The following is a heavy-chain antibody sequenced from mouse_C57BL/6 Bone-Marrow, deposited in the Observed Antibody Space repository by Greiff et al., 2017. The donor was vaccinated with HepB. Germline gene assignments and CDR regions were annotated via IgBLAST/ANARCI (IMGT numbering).Heavy chain of an antibody. J-gene: IGHJ4*01. CDR2: IYPGSGST. Sequence: QVQLQQPGAELVKPGASVKMSCKASGYTFTSYWITWVKQRPGQGLEWIGDIYPGSGSTNYNEKFKSKATLTVDTSSSTAYMQLSSLTSEDSAVYYCARWGRVLRIRGDYYAMDYWGQGTSVTVSS. CDR3: ARWGRVLRIRGDYYAMDY. D-gene: IGHD1-1*01. CDR1: GYTFTSYW. V-gene: IGHV1-55*01.